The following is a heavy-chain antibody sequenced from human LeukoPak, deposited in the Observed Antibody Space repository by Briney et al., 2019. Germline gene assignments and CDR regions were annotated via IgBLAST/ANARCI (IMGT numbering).Heavy chain of an antibody. J-gene: IGHJ4*02. Sequence: PGGSLRLSCAASGFTFDDYTFHWVRQAPGKGLEWVSLITWDGGMTYYADSVKGRFTISRDNGKNSVYLQMNSLRTEDTALYYGTKDRYCTTTSCPLDYWGQGTLVTVSS. CDR2: ITWDGGMT. CDR3: TKDRYCTTTSCPLDY. V-gene: IGHV3-43*01. D-gene: IGHD2-2*01. CDR1: GFTFDDYT.